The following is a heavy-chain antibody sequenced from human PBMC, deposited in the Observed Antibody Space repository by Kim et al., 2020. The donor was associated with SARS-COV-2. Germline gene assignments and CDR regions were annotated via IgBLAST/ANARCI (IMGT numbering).Heavy chain of an antibody. CDR3: GREGRDNYKGAFDY. V-gene: IGHV3-74*01. D-gene: IGHD4-4*01. J-gene: IGHJ4*02. Sequence: ATSVKCRFTVSRDNAKNTLELQMNSLRAEDTAVFYCGREGRDNYKGAFDYWGQVSLVTVSS.